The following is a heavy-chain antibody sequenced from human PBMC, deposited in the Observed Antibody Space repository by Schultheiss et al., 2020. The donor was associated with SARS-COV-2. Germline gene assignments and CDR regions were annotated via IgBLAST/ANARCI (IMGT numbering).Heavy chain of an antibody. D-gene: IGHD2-21*02. CDR1: GGSISSSRYY. CDR3: ARLPFVVVTGPIYNWFDA. Sequence: SETLSLTCTVSGGSISSSRYYWGWIRQPPGKGLEWIGSIYYSGSTYYNPSLKSRVTISVDTSKNQLSLRLSSVTAADTAVYYCARLPFVVVTGPIYNWFDAWGQGTLVTVSS. J-gene: IGHJ5*02. CDR2: IYYSGST. V-gene: IGHV4-39*01.